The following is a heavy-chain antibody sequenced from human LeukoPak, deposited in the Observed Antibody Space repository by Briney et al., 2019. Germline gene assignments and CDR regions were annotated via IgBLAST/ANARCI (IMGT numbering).Heavy chain of an antibody. J-gene: IGHJ4*02. CDR1: GFTFSSYE. CDR3: AREDWNYPDY. CDR2: ISSSGSTI. D-gene: IGHD1-7*01. V-gene: IGHV3-48*03. Sequence: GGSLRLSCAASGFTFSSYEMNWVRQAPGKGLEWVSYISSSGSTIYYADSVKGRFTISRDNAKNSLYLQMNSLRAEDTAVYYCAREDWNYPDYWGQGTLVTVSS.